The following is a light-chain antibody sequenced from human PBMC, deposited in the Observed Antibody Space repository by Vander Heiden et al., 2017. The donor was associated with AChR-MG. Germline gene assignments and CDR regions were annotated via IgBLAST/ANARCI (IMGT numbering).Light chain of an antibody. CDR3: CSSAGSSTWV. CDR1: SSDVGSYNL. V-gene: IGLV2-23*01. J-gene: IGLJ3*02. Sequence: QSALTQPASVSGSPGQSITISCTGTSSDVGSYNLVSWYQQHPGNAPKRSMYEGSKRPSGVSNRLSASKSGTTASPTISGLQAEDEADDDCCSSAGSSTWVFGGGTKLTVL. CDR2: EGS.